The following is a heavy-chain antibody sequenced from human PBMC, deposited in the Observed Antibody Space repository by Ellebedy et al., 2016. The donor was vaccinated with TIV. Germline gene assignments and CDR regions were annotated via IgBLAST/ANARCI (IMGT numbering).Heavy chain of an antibody. CDR3: AKTASKGRGWRTPIDY. J-gene: IGHJ4*02. Sequence: LGGSLRLSCTTSGFTFSSYAMNWVRQARGKGLEWVSALGGSSENTYYADSVQGRFTISRDNSENTLYLQMNSLRAEDTAVYYCAKTASKGRGWRTPIDYWGQGTLVTVSS. D-gene: IGHD6-19*01. CDR2: LGGSSENT. CDR1: GFTFSSYA. V-gene: IGHV3-23*01.